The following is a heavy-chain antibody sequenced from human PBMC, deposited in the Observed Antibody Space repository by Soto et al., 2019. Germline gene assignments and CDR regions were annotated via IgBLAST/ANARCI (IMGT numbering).Heavy chain of an antibody. CDR3: ARDRSGYYDTSGPFDY. V-gene: IGHV3-66*01. CDR2: IYSGGST. D-gene: IGHD3-22*01. J-gene: IGHJ4*02. CDR1: GFTVSSTY. Sequence: EVQLVESGGGLVQPGGSLRLSCAASGFTVSSTYMTWVRQAPGKGLEWVSFIYSGGSTYYADSVKGRFTISRDNSKNTLYLHMNNLRAEDTAVYYCARDRSGYYDTSGPFDYWGQGTLVTVSS.